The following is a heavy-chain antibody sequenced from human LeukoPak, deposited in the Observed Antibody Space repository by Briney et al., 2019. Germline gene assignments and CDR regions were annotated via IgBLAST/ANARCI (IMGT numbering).Heavy chain of an antibody. Sequence: ASVKVSCKASGYTFTGYYMHWVRQAPGQGLEWMGWINPNSGGTNYAQKFQGRVTMTRDTSISTAYMELSRLRSDDTAVYYCARSATRSSSTSCYGGYWGQGTLVTVSS. D-gene: IGHD2-2*01. CDR1: GYTFTGYY. V-gene: IGHV1-2*02. CDR2: INPNSGGT. J-gene: IGHJ4*02. CDR3: ARSATRSSSTSCYGGY.